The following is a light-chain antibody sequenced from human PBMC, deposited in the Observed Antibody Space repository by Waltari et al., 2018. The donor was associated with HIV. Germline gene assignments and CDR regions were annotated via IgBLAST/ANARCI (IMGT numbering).Light chain of an antibody. CDR3: AAWTDSLSGVV. J-gene: IGLJ2*01. CDR1: SSNIGSYF. Sequence: QSVLTQPPSASGTPGQRVTISCSASSSNIGSYFVYLYQQLPGTAPKLLIYSNNQRPSGVPDRFSGSKSGTSASLAISGLRSEDEADYYCAAWTDSLSGVVFGGGTKLSVL. V-gene: IGLV1-47*01. CDR2: SNN.